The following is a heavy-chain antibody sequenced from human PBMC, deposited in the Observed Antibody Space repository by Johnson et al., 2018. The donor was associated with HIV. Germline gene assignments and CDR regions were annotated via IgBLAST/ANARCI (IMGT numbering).Heavy chain of an antibody. CDR1: GFTFNSYA. J-gene: IGHJ3*01. CDR2: ISFDGSNK. CDR3: ARVLSCAMDAFDL. V-gene: IGHV3-30*04. Sequence: QVQLVESGGGVVQPGRSLRLSCAASGFTFNSYAMHWVRQAPGKGLEWVAVISFDGSNKYYGDSVKGRFTISRDNSKNTLYLQMNSLRAEDTALYYCARVLSCAMDAFDLWGRGTMVTVSS. D-gene: IGHD1-26*01.